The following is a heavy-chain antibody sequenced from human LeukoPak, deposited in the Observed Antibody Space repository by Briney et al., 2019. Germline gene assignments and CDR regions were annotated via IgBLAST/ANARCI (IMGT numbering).Heavy chain of an antibody. D-gene: IGHD6-13*01. CDR3: ARGVSRSSSRHFDY. CDR2: ISSSSYT. J-gene: IGHJ4*02. CDR1: GFTFSDYY. Sequence: GGSLRLSCAASGFTFSDYYMSWIRQAPGKGLEWVSYISSSSYTNYAGSVKGRFTISRDNAKNSLYLQMNSLRAEDTAVYYCARGVSRSSSRHFDYWGQGTLVTVSS. V-gene: IGHV3-11*05.